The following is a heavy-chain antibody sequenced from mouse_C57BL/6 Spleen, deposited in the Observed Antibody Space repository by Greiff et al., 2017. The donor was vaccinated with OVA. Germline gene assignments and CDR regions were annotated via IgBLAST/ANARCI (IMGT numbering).Heavy chain of an antibody. Sequence: QVQLQQPGAELVRPGSSVKLSCKASGYTFTSYWMHWVKQRPIQGLEWICNIDPSDSETHYNQKFKDKATLTVDKSTSTAYMQLSSLTSEASAVDYCERDYSNYDFDYWGQGTTLTVSS. V-gene: IGHV1-52*01. J-gene: IGHJ2*01. CDR1: GYTFTSYW. CDR3: ERDYSNYDFDY. D-gene: IGHD2-5*01. CDR2: IDPSDSET.